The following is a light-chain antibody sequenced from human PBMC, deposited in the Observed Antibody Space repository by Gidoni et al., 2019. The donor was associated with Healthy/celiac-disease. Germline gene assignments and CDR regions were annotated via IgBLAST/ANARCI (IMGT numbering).Light chain of an antibody. CDR1: QSISSY. J-gene: IGKJ4*01. V-gene: IGKV1-39*01. CDR3: QQNYNTPLT. Sequence: DIQMPQSPSSLSASVGDRVTITCQASQSISSYLNWYQQKPGKAPKLLIYAASNLQSGVPSRFSGSGSGTDFTLTISSLQPEDIATYYCQQNYNTPLTCGGGTKVEIK. CDR2: AAS.